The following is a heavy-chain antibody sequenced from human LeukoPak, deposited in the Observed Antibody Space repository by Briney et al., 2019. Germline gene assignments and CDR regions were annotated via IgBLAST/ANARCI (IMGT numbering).Heavy chain of an antibody. D-gene: IGHD2-2*01. CDR3: ARVSPVVPVASP. V-gene: IGHV4-59*01. Sequence: PSETLSLTCTVSGGSISSYYWSWIRQPPGKGLEWIGYIYYSGSTKYNPSLKSRVTISVDTSKNQFSLKLRSMTAADTAVYYCARVSPVVPVASPWGQGTLVTVSS. CDR2: IYYSGST. J-gene: IGHJ4*02. CDR1: GGSISSYY.